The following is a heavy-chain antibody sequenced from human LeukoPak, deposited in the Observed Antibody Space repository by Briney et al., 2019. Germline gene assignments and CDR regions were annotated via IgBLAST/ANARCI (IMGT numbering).Heavy chain of an antibody. D-gene: IGHD3-22*01. CDR2: IIPIFGTA. V-gene: IGHV1-69*13. Sequence: SVKVSCKASGGTFSSYAISWVRQAPGQGLEWMGGIIPIFGTANYAQKFQGRVTITADESTSTAYMELSSLRSEDTAVYYCARGGGYYDSSGYYFANDAFDIWGQGTMVTVSS. CDR1: GGTFSSYA. J-gene: IGHJ3*02. CDR3: ARGGGYYDSSGYYFANDAFDI.